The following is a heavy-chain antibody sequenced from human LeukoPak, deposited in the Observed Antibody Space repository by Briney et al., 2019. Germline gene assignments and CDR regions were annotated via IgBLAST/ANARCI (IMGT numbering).Heavy chain of an antibody. D-gene: IGHD2-2*01. CDR3: AKSVVPAAPFDS. Sequence: KASETLSLTCSVSGGSVSRYSWSWIRQSAVKGLEWIGRVYTSGSTNYNPSLKSRVTMSIDTSKNQFSLNLSSVTAADAAVYYCAKSVVPAAPFDSWGQGTLATVSS. V-gene: IGHV4-4*07. CDR2: VYTSGST. J-gene: IGHJ4*02. CDR1: GGSVSRYS.